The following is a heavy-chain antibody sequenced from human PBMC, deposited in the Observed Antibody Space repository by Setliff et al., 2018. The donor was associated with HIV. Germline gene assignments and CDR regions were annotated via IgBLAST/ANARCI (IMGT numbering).Heavy chain of an antibody. D-gene: IGHD3-3*01. V-gene: IGHV4-61*09. J-gene: IGHJ4*02. CDR2: IHISGTA. CDR3: ARDVMEWFGNYFDN. CDR1: GGSISSGSDY. Sequence: SETLSLTCTVSGGSISSGSDYWSWIRQPAGKGLEWIGQIHISGTANYNPSLKSRVTISIDTSKHQFSLKLTSVTAADTAVYYCARDVMEWFGNYFDNWGQGTLVTVS.